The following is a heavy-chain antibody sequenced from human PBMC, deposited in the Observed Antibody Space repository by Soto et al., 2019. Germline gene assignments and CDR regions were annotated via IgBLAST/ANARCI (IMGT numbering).Heavy chain of an antibody. J-gene: IGHJ4*02. CDR3: ASWPRYGDYGFDY. V-gene: IGHV1-3*01. CDR1: GYTFTSYA. D-gene: IGHD4-17*01. Sequence: ASVKVSCTASGYTFTSYAMHWVRQAPGQRLEWMGWINAGNGNTKYSQKFQGRVTITRDTSASTAYMELSSLRSEDTAVYYCASWPRYGDYGFDYWGQGTLVTVSS. CDR2: INAGNGNT.